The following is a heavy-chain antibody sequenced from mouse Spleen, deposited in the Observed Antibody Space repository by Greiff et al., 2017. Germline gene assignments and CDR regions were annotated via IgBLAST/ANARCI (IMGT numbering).Heavy chain of an antibody. CDR1: GFTFSSYT. CDR2: ISSGGGNT. CDR3: AARIYYAMDY. J-gene: IGHJ4*01. Sequence: EVKLMESGGGLVKPGGSLKLSCAASGFTFSSYTMSWVRQTPEKRLEWVATISSGGGNTYYPDSLKGRFTISRDNAKNTLYLQMSSLRSEDTALYYCAARIYYAMDYWGQGTSVTVSS. V-gene: IGHV5-9*01.